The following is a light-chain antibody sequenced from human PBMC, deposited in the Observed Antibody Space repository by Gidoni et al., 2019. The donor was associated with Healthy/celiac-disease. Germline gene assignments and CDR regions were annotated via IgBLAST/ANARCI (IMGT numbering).Light chain of an antibody. Sequence: IVLTHSPGTLSLSPGERATLSCRASQSVSSSYLAWCQQKPGQAPRLLIYGASSRATGIPDRFSGSGSGTDFTLTISRLEPEDFAVYYCQRYGSSPTWTFXXXTKVEIK. CDR1: QSVSSSY. CDR3: QRYGSSPTWT. V-gene: IGKV3-20*01. J-gene: IGKJ1*01. CDR2: GAS.